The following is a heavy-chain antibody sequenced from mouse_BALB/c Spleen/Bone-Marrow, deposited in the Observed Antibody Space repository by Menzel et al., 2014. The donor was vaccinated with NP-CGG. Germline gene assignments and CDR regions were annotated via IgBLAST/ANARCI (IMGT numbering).Heavy chain of an antibody. J-gene: IGHJ4*01. CDR1: GYTFTSYW. V-gene: IGHV1-7*01. CDR3: ARKGYGNYRYYAMDY. Sequence: VQLQQSGAELAKPGASVKMSCKASGYTFTSYWMYWIKQRPGQGLEWIGYINPSTGYTEYNQKFKDKATLTADKSSNTAYMQLSSLTSEDSAVYYCARKGYGNYRYYAMDYWGQGTSVTVPS. CDR2: INPSTGYT. D-gene: IGHD2-1*01.